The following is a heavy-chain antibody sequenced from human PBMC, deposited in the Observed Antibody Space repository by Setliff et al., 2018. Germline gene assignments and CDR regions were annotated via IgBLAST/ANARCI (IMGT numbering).Heavy chain of an antibody. V-gene: IGHV3-15*07. J-gene: IGHJ3*02. D-gene: IGHD3-16*01. Sequence: ETLSLTCAVYGGSFSGYYWNWIRQAPGKGLEWVGRIKGKTDGLTTDYAAPVKGRFTISRDDSKNTLYLQMNSLKTEDTAVYYCTTDPSPTFGGVIGAAFDIWGQGTMVTVSS. CDR2: IKGKTDGLTT. CDR3: TTDPSPTFGGVIGAAFDI. CDR1: GGSFSGYY.